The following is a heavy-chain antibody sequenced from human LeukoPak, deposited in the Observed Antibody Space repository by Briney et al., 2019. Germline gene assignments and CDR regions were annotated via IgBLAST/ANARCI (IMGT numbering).Heavy chain of an antibody. CDR1: GGSISSGSYY. J-gene: IGHJ6*03. D-gene: IGHD6-13*01. CDR2: IYTSGST. Sequence: SETLSLTCTVSGGSISSGSYYWSWIRQPAGKGREWIGRIYTSGSTYYNPSLKSRVTISVDTSKNQFSLKLSSVTAADTAVYYCASLSAAGRYYYYYMDVWGKGTTVTVSS. V-gene: IGHV4-61*02. CDR3: ASLSAAGRYYYYYMDV.